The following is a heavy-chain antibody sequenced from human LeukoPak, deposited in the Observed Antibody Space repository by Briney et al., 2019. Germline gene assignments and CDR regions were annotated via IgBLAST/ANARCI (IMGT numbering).Heavy chain of an antibody. CDR3: ARGPPERTAAQLDY. CDR2: IRYDGSNK. CDR1: GFTFSSFG. V-gene: IGHV3-30*02. J-gene: IGHJ4*02. D-gene: IGHD6-13*01. Sequence: GGSLRLSCAASGFTFSSFGMHWVRQAPGKGLEWVAFIRYDGSNKYYADSVKGRFTISRDNSKNTLYLQMNSLRAEDTAVYYCARGPPERTAAQLDYWGQGTLVTVSS.